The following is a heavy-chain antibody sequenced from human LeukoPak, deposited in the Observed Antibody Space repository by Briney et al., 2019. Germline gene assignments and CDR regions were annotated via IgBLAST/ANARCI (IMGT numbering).Heavy chain of an antibody. D-gene: IGHD3-3*01. CDR3: AREYNMRFLEPPFDY. CDR2: IKQDGSEK. J-gene: IGHJ4*02. Sequence: GGSLRLSCAASGFTFSSYWMSWVRQAPGKGLEWVANIKQDGSEKYYVDSVKGRFTISRDNAKNSLYLQMNSLRAEDTAVYYCAREYNMRFLEPPFDYWGQGTLVTVSS. V-gene: IGHV3-7*01. CDR1: GFTFSSYW.